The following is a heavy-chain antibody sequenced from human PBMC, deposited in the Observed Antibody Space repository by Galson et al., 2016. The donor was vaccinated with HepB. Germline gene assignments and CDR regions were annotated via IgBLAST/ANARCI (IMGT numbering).Heavy chain of an antibody. Sequence: ETLSLTCNVSGGSIRSYYWGWLRQPPGKGLEWIGYMYYIGTPNYNPSLKSRVTIPIDTSKNQCSLNLTPVTAADTAVYYCARNQKWDLKIGTSIVFDYWGQGTLVTASA. CDR3: ARNQKWDLKIGTSIVFDY. D-gene: IGHD1-26*01. V-gene: IGHV4-59*01. CDR2: MYYIGTP. CDR1: GGSIRSYY. J-gene: IGHJ4*02.